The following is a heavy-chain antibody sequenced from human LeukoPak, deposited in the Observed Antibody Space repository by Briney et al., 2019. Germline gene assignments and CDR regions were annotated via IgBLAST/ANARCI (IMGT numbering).Heavy chain of an antibody. CDR1: GYSISSGYY. CDR2: IYTSGST. V-gene: IGHV4-4*07. Sequence: SETLSLTCTVSGYSISSGYYWSWIRQPAGKGLEWIGRIYTSGSTNYNPSLKSRVTMPVDTSKNQFSLKLSSVTAADTAVYYCARDTPMVRGAQDAFDIWGQGTMVTVSS. CDR3: ARDTPMVRGAQDAFDI. D-gene: IGHD3-10*01. J-gene: IGHJ3*02.